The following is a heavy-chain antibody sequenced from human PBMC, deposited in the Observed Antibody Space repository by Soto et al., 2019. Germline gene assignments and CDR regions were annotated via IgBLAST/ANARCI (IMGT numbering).Heavy chain of an antibody. CDR3: ARIRVRLDERGTDY. D-gene: IGHD1-1*01. V-gene: IGHV4-34*01. J-gene: IGHJ4*02. CDR2: INHSGST. CDR1: GGSFSGYY. Sequence: QVQLQQWGAGLLKPSETLSLTCAVYGGSFSGYYWSWIRQPPGQGLEWIGEINHSGSTNYNPSLQSRVTISVDASKNQFSLKLSSVTAADTAVYYCARIRVRLDERGTDYWGQGTMVTVSS.